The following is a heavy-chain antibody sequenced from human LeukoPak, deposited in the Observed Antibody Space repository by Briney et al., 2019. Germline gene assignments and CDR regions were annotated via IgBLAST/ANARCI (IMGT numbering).Heavy chain of an antibody. CDR1: GGSVSSGSYY. CDR3: ARDGLYCSGGSCYRYWYFDL. D-gene: IGHD2-15*01. Sequence: SETLSPTCTVSGGSVSSGSYYWSWIRQPPGKGLEWIGYIYYSGSTNYNPSLKSRVTISVDTSKNQFSLKLSSVTAADTAVYYCARDGLYCSGGSCYRYWYFDLWGRGTLVTVSS. V-gene: IGHV4-61*01. CDR2: IYYSGST. J-gene: IGHJ2*01.